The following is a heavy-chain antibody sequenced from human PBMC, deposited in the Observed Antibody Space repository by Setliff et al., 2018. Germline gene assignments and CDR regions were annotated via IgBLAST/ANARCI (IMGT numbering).Heavy chain of an antibody. CDR2: ISGSGFTT. V-gene: IGHV3-23*01. CDR3: ARVGTAMIIYYYCNMDV. D-gene: IGHD5-18*01. Sequence: PGGSLRLSCAASGFTFSSYAMSWVRQASGKGLEWVSAISGSGFTTYYRDSVKGRFTISRENSKNTLYLQMNSLRAEDTAVYYCARVGTAMIIYYYCNMDVWGKGTTVTVSS. J-gene: IGHJ6*03. CDR1: GFTFSSYA.